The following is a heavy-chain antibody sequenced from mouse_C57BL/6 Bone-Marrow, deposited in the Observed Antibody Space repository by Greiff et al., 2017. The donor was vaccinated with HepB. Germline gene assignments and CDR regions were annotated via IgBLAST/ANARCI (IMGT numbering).Heavy chain of an antibody. Sequence: QVQLQQPGAELVKPGASVKLSCKASGYTFTSYWMHWVKQRPGRGLEWIGRIDPNSGGTKYNEKFKSKATLTVDKPSSTAYMQLSSLTSEDSAVYYCARRGRYGNYPYWYFDVWGTGTTVTVSS. D-gene: IGHD2-1*01. CDR3: ARRGRYGNYPYWYFDV. CDR2: IDPNSGGT. J-gene: IGHJ1*03. V-gene: IGHV1-72*01. CDR1: GYTFTSYW.